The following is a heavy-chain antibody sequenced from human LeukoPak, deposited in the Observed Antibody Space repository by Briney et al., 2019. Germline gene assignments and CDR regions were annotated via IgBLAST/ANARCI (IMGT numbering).Heavy chain of an antibody. CDR1: GFTFDDYG. V-gene: IGHV3-20*04. CDR3: ARTQSIAVAGDYYYYMDV. Sequence: GGSLRLSCAASGFTFDDYGMSWVRQAPGKGLEWVSGINCNSGSTGYADSVKGRFTISRDNAKNSLYLQMNSLRAEDTALYYCARTQSIAVAGDYYYYMDVWGKGTTVTVSS. CDR2: INCNSGST. J-gene: IGHJ6*03. D-gene: IGHD6-19*01.